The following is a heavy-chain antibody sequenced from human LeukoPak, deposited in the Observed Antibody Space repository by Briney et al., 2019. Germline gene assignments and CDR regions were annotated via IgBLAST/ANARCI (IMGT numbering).Heavy chain of an antibody. CDR1: GGTFSSYA. CDR2: IIPIFGTA. D-gene: IGHD3-10*01. V-gene: IGHV1-69*05. CDR3: ARKGGSAWGAFDI. J-gene: IGHJ3*02. Sequence: SVKVSCXASGGTFSSYAISWVRQAPGQGLEWMGGIIPIFGTANYAQKFQGRVTITTDESTSTAYMELSSLRSEDTAVYYCARKGGSAWGAFDIWGQGTMVTVSS.